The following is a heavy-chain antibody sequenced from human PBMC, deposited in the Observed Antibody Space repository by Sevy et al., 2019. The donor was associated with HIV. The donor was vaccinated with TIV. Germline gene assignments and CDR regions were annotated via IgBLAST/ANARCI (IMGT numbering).Heavy chain of an antibody. V-gene: IGHV1-3*01. D-gene: IGHD5-12*01. CDR2: INAGDGNT. CDR3: ARSTTVATIEATSGCDS. CDR1: GYTFIRYA. J-gene: IGHJ4*02. Sequence: ASVKVSCKASGYTFIRYAIHWVRQAPGQSLEWMGWINAGDGNTKFSQKFKGRLTITSDTSATTSHMELSSLRSEDTAVYYCARSTTVATIEATSGCDSWGQGTLVTVSS.